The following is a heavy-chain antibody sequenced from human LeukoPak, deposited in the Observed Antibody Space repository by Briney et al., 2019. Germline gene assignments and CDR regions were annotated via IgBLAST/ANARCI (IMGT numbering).Heavy chain of an antibody. CDR3: ARGREQWLTTVDY. V-gene: IGHV7-4-1*02. J-gene: IGHJ4*02. CDR1: GYTFISHG. D-gene: IGHD6-19*01. Sequence: ASVKVSCKASGYTFISHGLIWMRQAPGQGLEWMGWINTNTGNPTYALGFTGRFVFSLDTSVSTAYLQISGLKAEDTAIYYCARGREQWLTTVDYWGQGTLVTVSS. CDR2: INTNTGNP.